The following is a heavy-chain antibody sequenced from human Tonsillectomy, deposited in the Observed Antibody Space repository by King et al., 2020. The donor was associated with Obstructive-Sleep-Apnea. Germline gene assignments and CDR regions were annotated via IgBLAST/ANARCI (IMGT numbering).Heavy chain of an antibody. CDR3: ARLRYYYDSTGYYSYYFDY. CDR1: GFSLSSGRVG. CDR2: TLSNDAN. D-gene: IGHD3-22*01. J-gene: IGHJ4*02. V-gene: IGHV2-26*01. Sequence: VTLKESGPVLVKPTETLTLTCTVSGFSLSSGRVGVTWIRQPPGQALEWPSHTLSNDANSYSPSLKSILTISKEPSESQVVLTMTDMDPVDTATYYCARLRYYYDSTGYYSYYFDYWGQGTLVTVSS.